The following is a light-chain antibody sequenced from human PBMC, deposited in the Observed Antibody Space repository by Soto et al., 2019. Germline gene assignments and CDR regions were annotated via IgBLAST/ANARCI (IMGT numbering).Light chain of an antibody. Sequence: QSVLTQPPSASGSPGQSVTISCTGASSDVGGYNYVSWYRQRPGKAPKLMIYEVSKRPSGVPDRFSGSKSGNTASLTVSGLQAEDEADYYCSSYAGSNILFGGGTKLTVL. V-gene: IGLV2-8*01. CDR2: EVS. J-gene: IGLJ1*01. CDR1: SSDVGGYNY. CDR3: SSYAGSNIL.